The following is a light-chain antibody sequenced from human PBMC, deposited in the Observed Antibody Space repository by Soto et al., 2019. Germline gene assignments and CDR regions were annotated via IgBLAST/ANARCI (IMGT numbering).Light chain of an antibody. J-gene: IGLJ2*01. Sequence: ALTQPASVSGSPGQSITISCTGTSSDVGGYNYVSWYQQHPGKAPKLMIYEVSNRPSGVSSRFSGSKSGNTASLTISGIQAEDEADYYCSSYTSSSTVVFGGGTKLTVL. CDR2: EVS. V-gene: IGLV2-14*01. CDR3: SSYTSSSTVV. CDR1: SSDVGGYNY.